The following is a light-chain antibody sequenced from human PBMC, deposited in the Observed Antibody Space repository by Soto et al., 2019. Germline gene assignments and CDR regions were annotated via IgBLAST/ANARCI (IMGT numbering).Light chain of an antibody. CDR3: QQYNNWPPIT. CDR2: GAS. J-gene: IGKJ5*01. CDR1: QSVRSN. Sequence: EIVMTQSPATLSVSPGERATLSCRASQSVRSNSAWYQQKPGQAPGLLIYGASTRATGIPARFSGSGSGTEYTLTLSSLQSEEFAVYYCQQYNNWPPITFGQGTRLEIK. V-gene: IGKV3-15*01.